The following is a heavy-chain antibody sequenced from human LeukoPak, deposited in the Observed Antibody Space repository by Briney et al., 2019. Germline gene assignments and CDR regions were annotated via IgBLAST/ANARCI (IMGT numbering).Heavy chain of an antibody. CDR3: AVSRGSSGYHISHFDY. Sequence: ASVKVSCKASGYTFTSYGISWVRQAPGQGLEWMGWISAYNGNTNYAQKLQGRVTMTTDTSTSTAYMELRSLRSDDTAVHYCAVSRGSSGYHISHFDYWGQGTLVIVSS. D-gene: IGHD3-22*01. J-gene: IGHJ4*02. V-gene: IGHV1-18*01. CDR2: ISAYNGNT. CDR1: GYTFTSYG.